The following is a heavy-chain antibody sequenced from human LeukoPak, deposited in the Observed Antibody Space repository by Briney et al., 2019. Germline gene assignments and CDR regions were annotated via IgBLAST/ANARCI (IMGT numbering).Heavy chain of an antibody. CDR2: ISSSGSTI. V-gene: IGHV3-48*03. D-gene: IGHD3-9*01. CDR3: ARVNFYWLRYYLYGMEG. J-gene: IGHJ6*02. CDR1: GFTFSSYE. Sequence: GGSLRLSCAASGFTFSSYEMNWVRQAPGKGLEWVSYISSSGSTIYYADSVKGRFTISRDNAKNSLYLQMNSLRAEDTAVYYCARVNFYWLRYYLYGMEGWGQGTKVNVS.